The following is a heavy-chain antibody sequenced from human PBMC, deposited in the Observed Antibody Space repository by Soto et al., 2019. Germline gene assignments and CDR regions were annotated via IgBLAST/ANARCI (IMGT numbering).Heavy chain of an antibody. CDR2: IYPGDSDT. CDR1: GYSFTSYW. J-gene: IGHJ6*02. D-gene: IGHD4-4*01. V-gene: IGHV5-51*01. CDR3: APPDPRNAYYGMDV. Sequence: PGESLKISCKGSGYSFTSYWIGWVRQMPGKGLEWMGIIYPGDSDTRYSPSFQGQVTISADKSISTAYLQWSSLKASATPMYSCAPPDPRNAYYGMDVWRQGTTVTVSS.